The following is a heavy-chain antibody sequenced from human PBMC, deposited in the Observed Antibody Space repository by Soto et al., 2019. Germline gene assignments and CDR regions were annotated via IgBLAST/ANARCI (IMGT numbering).Heavy chain of an antibody. J-gene: IGHJ5*02. CDR3: ARDSGVTSYNWFDP. V-gene: IGHV3-11*01. D-gene: IGHD3-3*01. Sequence: PGGSLRLSCAASGFTFSDYYMSWIRQAPGKGLEWVSYISSSGSTIYYADSVKGRFTISRDNAKNSLYLQMNSLRAEDTAVYYCARDSGVTSYNWFDPWGQGTLVTSPQ. CDR2: ISSSGSTI. CDR1: GFTFSDYY.